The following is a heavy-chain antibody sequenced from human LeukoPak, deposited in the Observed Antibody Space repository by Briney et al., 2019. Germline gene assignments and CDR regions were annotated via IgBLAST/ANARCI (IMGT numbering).Heavy chain of an antibody. CDR2: IIPIFGTA. J-gene: IGHJ4*02. V-gene: IGHV1-69*13. CDR1: GGTFSSYA. CDR3: ARDTNPYGDYGEGSYYFDY. Sequence: ASVKVSCKASGGTFSSYAISWVRQAPGQGLEWMGGIIPIFGTANYAQKFRGRVTITADESTSTAYMELSSLRSEDTAVYYCARDTNPYGDYGEGSYYFDYWGQGTLVTVSS. D-gene: IGHD4-17*01.